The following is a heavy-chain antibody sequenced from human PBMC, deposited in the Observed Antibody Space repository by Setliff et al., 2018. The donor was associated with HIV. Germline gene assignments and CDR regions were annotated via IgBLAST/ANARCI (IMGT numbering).Heavy chain of an antibody. D-gene: IGHD3-22*01. V-gene: IGHV4-39*02. J-gene: IGHJ5*02. CDR2: IYYSGTT. CDR3: AGDSGYPSNWFDP. Sequence: PSETLSLTCTVSGGSISRDSFYWGWFRQPPGEGLEWIGSIYYSGTTYYAPSLETRLTISVDTSTNQFPLKLPSVTAADTAMYFCAGDSGYPSNWFDPWGQGILVTVSA. CDR1: GGSISRDSFY.